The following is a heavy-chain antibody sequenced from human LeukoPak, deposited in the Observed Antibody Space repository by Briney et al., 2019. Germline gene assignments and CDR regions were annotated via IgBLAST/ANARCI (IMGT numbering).Heavy chain of an antibody. CDR2: TYYRSKWYN. V-gene: IGHV6-1*01. J-gene: IGHJ6*03. CDR1: GDSVSSNSAA. Sequence: SQTLSLTCAIFGDSVSSNSAAWNWIRQSPSRGLEWLGRTYYRSKWYNDYAVSVKSRITINPDTSKNQFSLQLNSVTPEDTAVYYCARLGSGTDRGYYYYMDVWGKGTTVIVSS. D-gene: IGHD3-10*01. CDR3: ARLGSGTDRGYYYYMDV.